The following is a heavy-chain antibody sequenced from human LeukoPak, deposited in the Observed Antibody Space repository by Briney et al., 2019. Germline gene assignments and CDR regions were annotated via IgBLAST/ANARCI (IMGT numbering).Heavy chain of an antibody. D-gene: IGHD3-9*01. J-gene: IGHJ4*01. CDR2: IYYSGST. V-gene: IGHV4-30-4*01. Sequence: SETVSLTCTVSGGSISSGDYYWTWIRQPPGKGLEWIGYIYYSGSTYFNPSLKSRVTISVDTSKNQFSLKLNSVTAADTAVYYCARDHILTGEFDYWGDGTVVTVSS. CDR1: GGSISSGDYY. CDR3: ARDHILTGEFDY.